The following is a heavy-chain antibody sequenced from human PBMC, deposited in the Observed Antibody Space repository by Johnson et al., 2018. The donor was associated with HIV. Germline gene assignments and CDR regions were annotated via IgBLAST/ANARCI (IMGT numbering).Heavy chain of an antibody. D-gene: IGHD1-26*01. Sequence: VQVVESGGGLVQPGGSLRLSCAASGFTFSSYAMHWVRQAPGKGLEWVAVISYDGSNKYYGDSVKGRFTISRDNSKNTLYLQMSSLRTEDTAVYYCARVEWELGAFDIWGQGTMVTVSS. CDR3: ARVEWELGAFDI. V-gene: IGHV3-30*04. CDR1: GFTFSSYA. J-gene: IGHJ3*02. CDR2: ISYDGSNK.